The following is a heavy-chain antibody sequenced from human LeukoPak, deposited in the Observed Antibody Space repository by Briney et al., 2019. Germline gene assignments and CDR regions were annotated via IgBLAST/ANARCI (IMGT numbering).Heavy chain of an antibody. V-gene: IGHV3-30*02. CDR1: GFTFSSYG. CDR2: IRNDGSNK. CDR3: AKTGNYYGYDI. Sequence: GGSLRLSCAASGFTFSSYGMHWVRQAPGKGLEWVTFIRNDGSNKYYTDSVKGRFTISRDNSKNTLYLQMNSLGADDTAVYYCAKTGNYYGYDIWGQGTMVTVSS. D-gene: IGHD3-10*01. J-gene: IGHJ3*02.